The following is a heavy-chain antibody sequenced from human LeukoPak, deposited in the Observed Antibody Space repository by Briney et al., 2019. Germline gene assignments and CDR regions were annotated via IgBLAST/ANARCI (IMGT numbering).Heavy chain of an antibody. CDR1: GFTFVDYA. D-gene: IGHD5-18*01. Sequence: GRSLRLSCAASGFTFVDYAMHWVRQAPGKGLEWVSGISWNSGNIGYADPVKGRFTISRDNAKNSLDLQINRLRAEDTPLYYFAKDMLSAVSTAIDYWGQGTLDSVSS. CDR2: ISWNSGNI. CDR3: AKDMLSAVSTAIDY. J-gene: IGHJ4*02. V-gene: IGHV3-9*01.